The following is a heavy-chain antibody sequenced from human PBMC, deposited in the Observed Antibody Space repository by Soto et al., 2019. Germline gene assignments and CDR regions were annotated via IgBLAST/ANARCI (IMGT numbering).Heavy chain of an antibody. D-gene: IGHD3-3*01. J-gene: IGHJ5*02. CDR1: GGSISSGDYY. CDR3: ARDRFYDFWSGYWVFDP. CDR2: IYYSGST. Sequence: SETLSFTCTVSGGSISSGDYYWSWIRQPPGKGLEWIGYIYYSGSTSYNPSLKSRVTMSIDMSKNQFSLKLSSVTAADTAVYYCARDRFYDFWSGYWVFDPWGQGTLVTVS. V-gene: IGHV4-30-4*01.